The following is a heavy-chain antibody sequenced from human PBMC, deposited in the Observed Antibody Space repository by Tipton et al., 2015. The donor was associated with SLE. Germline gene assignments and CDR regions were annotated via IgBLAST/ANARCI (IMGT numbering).Heavy chain of an antibody. CDR1: GFIFGDYY. Sequence: SLRFSCVASGFIFGDYYMTWIRQAPGKGLEYVSYIDQSEADKFYADGLQGRFTISRDNAKNSLYLQMNSLRAEDTAVYYCARDSSIADPGDYWGQGTLVTVSS. V-gene: IGHV3-11*04. D-gene: IGHD6-6*01. CDR2: IDQSEADK. CDR3: ARDSSIADPGDY. J-gene: IGHJ4*02.